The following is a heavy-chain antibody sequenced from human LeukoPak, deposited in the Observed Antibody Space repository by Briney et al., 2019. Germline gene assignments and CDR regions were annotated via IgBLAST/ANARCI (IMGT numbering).Heavy chain of an antibody. Sequence: SETLSLTCIVSGGSISSISNYYWGWIRQPPGKGLAWFGSIYYSGNTYYNPDVRSRVTISVDTSTNHFSLKLNSMTAADTAVYYCARSCMVGEGAFDIWGQGTLVTVSS. CDR3: ARSCMVGEGAFDI. D-gene: IGHD1-26*01. V-gene: IGHV4-39*02. J-gene: IGHJ3*02. CDR1: GGSISSISNYY. CDR2: IYYSGNT.